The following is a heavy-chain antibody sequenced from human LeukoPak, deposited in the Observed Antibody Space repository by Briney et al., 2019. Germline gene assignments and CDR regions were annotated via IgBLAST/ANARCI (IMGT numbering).Heavy chain of an antibody. CDR1: GFTFTTYA. CDR2: ISGSGDST. J-gene: IGHJ4*02. D-gene: IGHD3-9*01. Sequence: GGSLRLSCAASGFTFTTYAMGWVRQAPGKGLEWVSGISGSGDSTYYADSVKGRFTISRDNSKNTLYLEMNSLRVEDTAVYYCAKGKSGILTGYFHWGQGTLVTVSS. V-gene: IGHV3-23*01. CDR3: AKGKSGILTGYFH.